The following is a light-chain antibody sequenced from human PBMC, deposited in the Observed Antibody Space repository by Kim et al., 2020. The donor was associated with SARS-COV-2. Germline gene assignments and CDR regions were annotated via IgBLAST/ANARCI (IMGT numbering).Light chain of an antibody. CDR1: STDVGGYNY. CDR3: SSFTSSSTWV. CDR2: DVG. V-gene: IGLV2-14*03. J-gene: IGLJ3*02. Sequence: QSALTQPASVSGSPGQSITISCTGTSTDVGGYNYVSWYQQHPGKAPKLIICDVGDRPSGVSNRFSGSKSGNTASLTISGLQAEDEADYYCSSFTSSSTWVFGGGTQLTVL.